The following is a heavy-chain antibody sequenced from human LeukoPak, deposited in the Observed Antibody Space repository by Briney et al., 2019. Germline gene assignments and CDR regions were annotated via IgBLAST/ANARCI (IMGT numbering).Heavy chain of an antibody. Sequence: GGSLRLSCAASGFTFSDYWMHWVRQAPGKGLVWVSRINGDGSSTTYADSVKGRFTISRDNAKNTLYLQMNTLRAEDAAVYYCARDMYSTSSARGAYWGQGTRVTVSS. J-gene: IGHJ4*02. D-gene: IGHD6-6*01. CDR3: ARDMYSTSSARGAY. CDR2: INGDGSST. V-gene: IGHV3-74*01. CDR1: GFTFSDYW.